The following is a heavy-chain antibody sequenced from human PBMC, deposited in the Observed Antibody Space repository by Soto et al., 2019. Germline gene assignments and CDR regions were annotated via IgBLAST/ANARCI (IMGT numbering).Heavy chain of an antibody. J-gene: IGHJ3*02. CDR2: ISYDGSNK. V-gene: IGHV3-30*04. CDR1: GFTFSSYA. Sequence: GGSLRLSCAASGFTFSSYAMHWVRQAPGKGLEWVAVISYDGSNKYYADSVKGQFTISRDNSKNTLYLQMNSLRAEDTAVYYCASGRVRFLGEGDAFDIWGQGTMVTVSS. CDR3: ASGRVRFLGEGDAFDI. D-gene: IGHD3-3*01.